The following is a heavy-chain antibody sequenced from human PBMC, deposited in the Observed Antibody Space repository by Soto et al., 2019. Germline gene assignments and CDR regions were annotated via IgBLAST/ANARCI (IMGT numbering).Heavy chain of an antibody. CDR2: INHSGST. CDR3: ARGRGYDFWSGYPPQGNWFDP. V-gene: IGHV4-34*01. D-gene: IGHD3-3*01. Sequence: PSETLSLTCAVYGGSFSGYYWSWIRQPPGKGLVWIGEINHSGSTNYNPSLKSRVTISVDTSKNQFSLKLSSVTAADTAVYYCARGRGYDFWSGYPPQGNWFDPWGQGTLVTVSS. J-gene: IGHJ5*02. CDR1: GGSFSGYY.